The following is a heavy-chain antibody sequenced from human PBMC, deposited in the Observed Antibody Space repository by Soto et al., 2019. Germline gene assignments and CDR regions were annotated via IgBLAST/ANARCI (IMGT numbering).Heavy chain of an antibody. Sequence: TLSLTCTVSGGSISSGGYYWSWIRQHPGKGLEWIGYIYYSGSTYYNPSLKSRVTISVDTSKNQFSLKLSSVTAADTAVYYCARDIRAAYYGSGSYYNWGNYYYGMDVWGQGTTVTVSS. CDR3: ARDIRAAYYGSGSYYNWGNYYYGMDV. V-gene: IGHV4-31*03. J-gene: IGHJ6*02. D-gene: IGHD3-10*01. CDR1: GGSISSGGYY. CDR2: IYYSGST.